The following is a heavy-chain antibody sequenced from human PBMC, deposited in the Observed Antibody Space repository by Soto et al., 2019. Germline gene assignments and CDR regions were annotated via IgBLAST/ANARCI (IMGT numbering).Heavy chain of an antibody. V-gene: IGHV4-4*02. CDR3: ARDCSSSSCYGRAFDV. CDR2: IYHSGSV. D-gene: IGHD2-2*01. CDR1: SGSISSTNW. Sequence: QVQLQESGPGLVKPSGTLSLTCAVPSGSISSTNWWSWVRQPPGKGLEWIGDIYHSGSVNYNPSLKSRVTMSVDRSKNQFPRKLSSVTAADTAVYYCARDCSSSSCYGRAFDVWGQGTMVTVSS. J-gene: IGHJ3*01.